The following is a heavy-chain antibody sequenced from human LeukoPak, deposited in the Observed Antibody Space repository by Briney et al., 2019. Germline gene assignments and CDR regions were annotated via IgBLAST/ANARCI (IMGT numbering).Heavy chain of an antibody. CDR2: IITHNGDT. CDR3: ARVRRVPDTAPTHHFDY. CDR1: GYTFTDYG. Sequence: ASVKVSCKSSGYTFTDYGLSWVRQAPGQGLEWMGWIITHNGDTGYAQDFQGRVTMTTDPSTSTAYMELRSLRSDDTAIYYCARVRRVPDTAPTHHFDYWGQGTLVAAS. V-gene: IGHV1-18*01. D-gene: IGHD5-18*01. J-gene: IGHJ4*02.